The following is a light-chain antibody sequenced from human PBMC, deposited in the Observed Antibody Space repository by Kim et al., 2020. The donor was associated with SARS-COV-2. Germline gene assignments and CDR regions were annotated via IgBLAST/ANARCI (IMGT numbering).Light chain of an antibody. J-gene: IGKJ2*01. V-gene: IGKV3-11*01. CDR1: QSVSTF. CDR2: AAS. CDR3: QQRSNWPYT. Sequence: EIVLTQSPAALSLSLGERATLSCRASQSVSTFLVWYQHKPGQGPRLLIYAASNRATGIPGRFGGSGSGTDFTLTISSLEREDFAVYYCQQRSNWPYTFGQGNKLEI.